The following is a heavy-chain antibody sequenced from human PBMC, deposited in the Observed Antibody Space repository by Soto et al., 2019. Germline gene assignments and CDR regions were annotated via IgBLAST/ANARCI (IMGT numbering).Heavy chain of an antibody. Sequence: PGGSLRLSCAASGFTFSSYSMNWVRQAPGKGLEWVSSISSSGSYIYYADSVKGRFTISRDNAKNSLYLQMNSLRAEDTAVYYCAKDHRAYYYDSSGSPRYFDYWGQGTLVTVSS. CDR1: GFTFSSYS. D-gene: IGHD3-22*01. V-gene: IGHV3-21*01. CDR3: AKDHRAYYYDSSGSPRYFDY. CDR2: ISSSGSYI. J-gene: IGHJ4*02.